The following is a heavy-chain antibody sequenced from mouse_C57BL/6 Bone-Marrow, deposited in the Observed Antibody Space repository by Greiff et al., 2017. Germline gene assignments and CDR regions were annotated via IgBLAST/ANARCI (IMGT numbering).Heavy chain of an antibody. D-gene: IGHD2-4*01. CDR1: EYEFPSHD. Sequence: EVMLVESGGGLVQPGESLKLSCASNEYEFPSHDMSWVRTTPEKRLELVAAITSDGGSTYYPATMERRFIISRDNTKKTLYLQISSLRSEDTALYYCARHKGYDYDWFAYWGQGTLVTVSA. J-gene: IGHJ3*01. CDR3: ARHKGYDYDWFAY. V-gene: IGHV5-2*01. CDR2: ITSDGGST.